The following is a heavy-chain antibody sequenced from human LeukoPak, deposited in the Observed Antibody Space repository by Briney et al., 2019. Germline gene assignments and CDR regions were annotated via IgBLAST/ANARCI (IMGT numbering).Heavy chain of an antibody. V-gene: IGHV1-24*01. CDR3: ATAYTLLWFGEFPGGYGMDV. CDR1: GYTLTELS. D-gene: IGHD3-10*01. CDR2: FDPEDGET. Sequence: GASVKVSCKVSGYTLTELSMHWVRQAPGKGLEWMGGFDPEDGETFYAQKFQGRVTMTEDTSTDTAYMELSSLRSEDTAVYYCATAYTLLWFGEFPGGYGMDVWGQGTTVTVSS. J-gene: IGHJ6*02.